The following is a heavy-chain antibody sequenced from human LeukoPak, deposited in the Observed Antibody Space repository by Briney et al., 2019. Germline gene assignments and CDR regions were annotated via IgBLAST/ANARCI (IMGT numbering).Heavy chain of an antibody. CDR3: ARRPGTSQFDY. CDR2: ISDNGGTT. V-gene: IGHV3-64*01. D-gene: IGHD1-1*01. Sequence: GGSLRLSCAASVFSFTSYAMHWGRQAPGKGLEYVSEISDNGGTTYYANSVKGRFTISRDNSKNTLYLQMGSLRPEDMAVYYCARRPGTSQFDYWGQGTLVTVSS. J-gene: IGHJ4*02. CDR1: VFSFTSYA.